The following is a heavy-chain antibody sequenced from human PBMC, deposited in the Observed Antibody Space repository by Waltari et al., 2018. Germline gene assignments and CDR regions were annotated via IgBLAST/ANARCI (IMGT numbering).Heavy chain of an antibody. CDR1: GFNFTTYD. CDR3: AKDRDESEPYCGSDCYWDY. D-gene: IGHD2-21*01. V-gene: IGHV3-23*01. CDR2: ISPSGGNT. Sequence: EVQLLESGGGLVQPGGSLRLSCAASGFNFTTYDMSWVRQAPGKGLGWVSAISPSGGNTHYGDSVKGRFSISRDNSKNTLYLQLNSLRAEDTAVYYCAKDRDESEPYCGSDCYWDYWGQGTLVTVSS. J-gene: IGHJ4*02.